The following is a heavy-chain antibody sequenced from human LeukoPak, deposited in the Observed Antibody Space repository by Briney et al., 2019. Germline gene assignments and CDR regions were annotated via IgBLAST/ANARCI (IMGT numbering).Heavy chain of an antibody. V-gene: IGHV3-53*01. Sequence: PGGSLRLSCAASGFTFSLYDMSWVRQAPGKGPEWVSVIYNDGSTYYADSVKGRFTISRDNSKNTLLLQMNSLRAEDTAVYYCARSGGVITVAPFDCWGQGSLVTVS. J-gene: IGHJ4*02. CDR1: GFTFSLYD. CDR2: IYNDGST. CDR3: ARSGGVITVAPFDC. D-gene: IGHD4-23*01.